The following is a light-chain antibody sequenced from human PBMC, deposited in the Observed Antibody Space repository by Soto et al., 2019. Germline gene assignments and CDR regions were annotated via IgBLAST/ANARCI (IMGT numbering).Light chain of an antibody. Sequence: EIVMTQSPATLSVSPGERATLSCRASQSVSSNLAWYQQKPGQAPRLLIYGASTRATGIPARFSGSGSATEFTLTISSLQSEDFAVYYCQQYHNWPPLTFGGGTKVEIK. J-gene: IGKJ4*01. CDR1: QSVSSN. V-gene: IGKV3-15*01. CDR2: GAS. CDR3: QQYHNWPPLT.